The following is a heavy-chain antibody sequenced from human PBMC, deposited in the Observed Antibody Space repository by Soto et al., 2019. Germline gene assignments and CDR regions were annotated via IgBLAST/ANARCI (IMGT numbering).Heavy chain of an antibody. CDR3: ARLGAMVTDY. V-gene: IGHV5-51*01. CDR1: YW. Sequence: YWCGRVRQMPGKDLEWIGIIYPDDSETRYSPSFQGRVTISVDRSITTTYLQWNTLQASDTAAYYCARLGAMVTDYWGQGTLVTVSS. D-gene: IGHD5-18*01. CDR2: IYPDDSET. J-gene: IGHJ4*02.